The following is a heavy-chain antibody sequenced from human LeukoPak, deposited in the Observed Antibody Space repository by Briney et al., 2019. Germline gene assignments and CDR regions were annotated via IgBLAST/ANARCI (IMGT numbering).Heavy chain of an antibody. CDR2: IIHSGST. D-gene: IGHD3-10*01. V-gene: IGHV4-34*01. J-gene: IGHJ6*03. Sequence: PSQTLSLTCAVYGGSFSGYYWSWIRQPPGKGLEWIGEIIHSGSTNYNPSLKSRVTISVDTSKNQFSLKLSSVTAADTAVYYCARGQYYGSGSYYSSYYYYYMDVWGKGTTVTASS. CDR3: ARGQYYGSGSYYSSYYYYYMDV. CDR1: GGSFSGYY.